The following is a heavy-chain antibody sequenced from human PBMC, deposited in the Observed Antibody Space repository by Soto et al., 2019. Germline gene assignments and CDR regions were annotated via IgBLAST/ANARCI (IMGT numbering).Heavy chain of an antibody. CDR1: GFTFSSYA. Sequence: GGSLRLSCAASGFTFSSYAMSWVRQAPGKGLEWVSAISGSGGSTYYADSVKGRFTISRDNSKNTLYLQMNSLRAEDTAVYYCAKEEGYCSGGSCYSYFDYSGQGTLVTVSS. J-gene: IGHJ4*02. V-gene: IGHV3-23*01. CDR2: ISGSGGST. D-gene: IGHD2-15*01. CDR3: AKEEGYCSGGSCYSYFDY.